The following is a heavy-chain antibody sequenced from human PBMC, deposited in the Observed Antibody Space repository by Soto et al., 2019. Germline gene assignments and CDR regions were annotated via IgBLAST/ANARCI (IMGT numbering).Heavy chain of an antibody. CDR1: GYSFTSYW. CDR3: AIHPNPIYDSSGSPH. CDR2: IYPVDSDT. D-gene: IGHD3-22*01. Sequence: PGESLKISCKGSGYSFTSYWIGWVRQMPGKGLEWMGIIYPVDSDTRYSPSFQGQVTISADKSISTAYLQWSSLKASDTAMYYCAIHPNPIYDSSGSPHWGQGTLVTVSS. J-gene: IGHJ4*02. V-gene: IGHV5-51*01.